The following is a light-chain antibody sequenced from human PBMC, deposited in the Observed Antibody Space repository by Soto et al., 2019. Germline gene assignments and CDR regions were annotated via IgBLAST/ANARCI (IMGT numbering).Light chain of an antibody. V-gene: IGKV1-39*01. CDR2: AAS. CDR3: QQSITIPYT. Sequence: DIQMTQSPSSLSASVGDRVTITCRASQTISTHLNWYQQKPGKAPKLLIYAASTLQSGVPSRFSGSGSGKDFTLTINSLQPEDFATYYCQQSITIPYTFGQGTKLEIK. J-gene: IGKJ2*01. CDR1: QTISTH.